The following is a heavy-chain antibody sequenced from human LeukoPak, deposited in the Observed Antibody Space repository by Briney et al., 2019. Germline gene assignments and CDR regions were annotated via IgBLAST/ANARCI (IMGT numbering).Heavy chain of an antibody. D-gene: IGHD3-22*01. V-gene: IGHV4-59*12. CDR1: GGSISSYY. CDR2: MYYSGST. CDR3: ARIGGSGYLYYFDY. J-gene: IGHJ4*02. Sequence: PSETLSLTCSVSGGSISSYYWSWIRQPPGKGLEWIGYMYYSGSTNYNPSLKSRVTMSVDTSKNQFSLKLSSVTAADTAVYYCARIGGSGYLYYFDYWGQGTLVTVSS.